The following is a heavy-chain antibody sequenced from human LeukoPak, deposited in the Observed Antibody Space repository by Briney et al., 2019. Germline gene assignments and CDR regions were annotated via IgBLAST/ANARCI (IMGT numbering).Heavy chain of an antibody. Sequence: GGSLRLSCAASGFTFSSYSMNWVRQAPGKGLEWVSYISSSSSTTYYADSVKGRFTISRDNSKNTLYLQMNSLRAEDTAVYYCAKGYSSSWRDAFDIWGQGTMVTVSS. D-gene: IGHD6-13*01. J-gene: IGHJ3*02. CDR3: AKGYSSSWRDAFDI. CDR2: ISSSSSTT. CDR1: GFTFSSYS. V-gene: IGHV3-48*01.